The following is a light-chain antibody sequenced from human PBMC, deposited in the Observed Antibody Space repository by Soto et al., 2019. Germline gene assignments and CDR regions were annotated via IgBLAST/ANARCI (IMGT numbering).Light chain of an antibody. CDR2: GAS. J-gene: IGKJ2*01. CDR3: QQYGSSPPYT. Sequence: EIVLTQSPDTLSLSPGETATLSCRASQTFSSNYLAWYQQRPGQAPRPLIYGASSRATGIPDRFSVSGSGTDFTLPISRLEPEDFAVYYCQQYGSSPPYTFGQGTKLEIK. V-gene: IGKV3-20*01. CDR1: QTFSSNY.